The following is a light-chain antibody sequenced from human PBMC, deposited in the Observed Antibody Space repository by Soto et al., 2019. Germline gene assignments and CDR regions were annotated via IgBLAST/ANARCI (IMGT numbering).Light chain of an antibody. CDR2: EVV. Sequence: QSALTQPPSPSGSPGQSVTISCTGTKNDIGVYDFVSWYQHHPGKAPRLIIYEVVQRPSGVPDRFSGSKSGNTASLTVSGLQAADEADYFCKSYAGSNTYVFGSGTTVTVL. CDR1: KNDIGVYDF. J-gene: IGLJ1*01. V-gene: IGLV2-8*01. CDR3: KSYAGSNTYV.